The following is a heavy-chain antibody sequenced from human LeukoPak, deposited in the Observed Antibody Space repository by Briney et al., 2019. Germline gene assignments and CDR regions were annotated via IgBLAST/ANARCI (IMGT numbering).Heavy chain of an antibody. CDR3: AGPDYISGSTSTTPKYYYYYGMDV. CDR2: IYYSGST. V-gene: IGHV4-59*08. Sequence: SETLSLTCTVSGGSISSYHWSWIRQPPGKGLEWIGYIYYSGSTNYNPSLKSRVTISVDTSKNQFSLKLSSVTAADTAVYYCAGPDYISGSTSTTPKYYYYYGMDVWGQGTTVTVSS. CDR1: GGSISSYH. J-gene: IGHJ6*02. D-gene: IGHD1-26*01.